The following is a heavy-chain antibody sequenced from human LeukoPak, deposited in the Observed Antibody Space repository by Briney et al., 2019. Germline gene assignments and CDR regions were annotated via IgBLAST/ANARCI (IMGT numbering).Heavy chain of an antibody. J-gene: IGHJ4*02. V-gene: IGHV1-46*01. D-gene: IGHD4-23*01. CDR2: INPSGGST. CDR1: GYTLTSYY. CDR3: ARDLDGDYGGKSVGY. Sequence: ASVKVSCKASGYTLTSYYMHWVRQAPGQGLEWMGIINPSGGSTSYAQKFQGRVTMTRDMSTSTVYMELSSLRSEDTAVYYCARDLDGDYGGKSVGYWGQGTLVTVSS.